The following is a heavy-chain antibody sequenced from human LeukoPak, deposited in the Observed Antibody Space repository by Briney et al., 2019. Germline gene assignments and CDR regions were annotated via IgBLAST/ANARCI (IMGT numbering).Heavy chain of an antibody. Sequence: ASVKVSCKASGYTFTSYDINWVRQATGQGLEWMGWMNPNSGNAGYAQKFQGRVTMTRNTSISTAYMELSSLRSEDTAVYYCARGRTYYDILTGHYYYYGMDVWGQGTTVTVSS. CDR1: GYTFTSYD. J-gene: IGHJ6*02. D-gene: IGHD3-9*01. CDR2: MNPNSGNA. V-gene: IGHV1-8*01. CDR3: ARGRTYYDILTGHYYYYGMDV.